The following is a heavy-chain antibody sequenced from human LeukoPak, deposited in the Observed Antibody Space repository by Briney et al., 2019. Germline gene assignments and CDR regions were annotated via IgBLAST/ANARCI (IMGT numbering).Heavy chain of an antibody. CDR2: IYYTGST. CDR1: GGSVSDYY. J-gene: IGHJ4*02. Sequence: SETLSLTCTISGGSVSDYYWSWIRQSPGKGLEWIGYIYYTGSTTYNPSLKSRVTISADTSKNQFSLKLSSVTAADTAVYYCASRKLGNDYWGQGTLVTASS. V-gene: IGHV4-59*02. CDR3: ASRKLGNDY. D-gene: IGHD7-27*01.